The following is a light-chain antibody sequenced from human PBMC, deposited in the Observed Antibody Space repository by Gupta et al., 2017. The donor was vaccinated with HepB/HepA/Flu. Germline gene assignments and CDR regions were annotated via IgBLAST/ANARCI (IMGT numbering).Light chain of an antibody. CDR1: TSNIGSNF. Sequence: QSVLTQPPSVSAAPGQKVPIPCSGSTSNIGSNFVAWYQQVPGTAPKLLIYENNKRPSGIPDRFSGSKSGTSATLGITGLQTGDEADYYCGTWDSSLNVAVFGGGTKLTV. V-gene: IGLV1-51*02. J-gene: IGLJ2*01. CDR3: GTWDSSLNVAV. CDR2: ENN.